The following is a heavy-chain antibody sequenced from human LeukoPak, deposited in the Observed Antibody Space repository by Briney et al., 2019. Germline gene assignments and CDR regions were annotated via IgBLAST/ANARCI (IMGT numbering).Heavy chain of an antibody. Sequence: SETLSLTCTVSGGSISSSSYYWGWIRQPPGKGLEWIGSIYYSGSTYYNPSLKSRVTISVDTSKNQFSLKLSSVTAADTAVYYCARLPLSNRWFDPWGQGTLVTVSS. CDR1: GGSISSSSYY. D-gene: IGHD2/OR15-2a*01. J-gene: IGHJ5*02. V-gene: IGHV4-39*01. CDR3: ARLPLSNRWFDP. CDR2: IYYSGST.